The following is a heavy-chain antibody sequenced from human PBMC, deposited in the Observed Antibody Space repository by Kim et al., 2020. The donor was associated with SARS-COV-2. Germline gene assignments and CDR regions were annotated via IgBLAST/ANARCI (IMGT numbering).Heavy chain of an antibody. CDR3: ATDYFWSGYYD. CDR2: INHSGST. D-gene: IGHD3-3*01. J-gene: IGHJ1*01. CDR1: GGSFSGYY. V-gene: IGHV4-34*01. Sequence: SETLSLTCAVYGGSFSGYYWSWICKPPGTGLEWIGEINHSGSTNYNPTPTRRVTISVARSKNQFHLKLNSVTAAATAAYYCATDYFWSGYYDWGQGTLVT.